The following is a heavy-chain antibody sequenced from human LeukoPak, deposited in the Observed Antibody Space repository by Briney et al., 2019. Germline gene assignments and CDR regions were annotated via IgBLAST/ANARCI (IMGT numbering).Heavy chain of an antibody. J-gene: IGHJ4*02. CDR2: ISSSSSYI. CDR3: ARDQGSSSWYPAYFDY. V-gene: IGHV3-21*01. D-gene: IGHD6-13*01. Sequence: GGSLRLSCAASGFTFSSYSMNWVRQAPGKGLGWVSSISSSSSYIYYADSVKGRFTISRDNAKNSLYLQMNSLRAEDTAVYYCARDQGSSSWYPAYFDYWGQGTLVTVSS. CDR1: GFTFSSYS.